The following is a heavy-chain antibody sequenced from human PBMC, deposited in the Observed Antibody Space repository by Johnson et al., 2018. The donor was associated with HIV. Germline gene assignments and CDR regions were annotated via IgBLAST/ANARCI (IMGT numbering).Heavy chain of an antibody. Sequence: QVQLVESGGGLKQPGRSLRLSCAASGLTFSDSALHWVRQAPAKGLEWVAVISYDGSDKDYADSVKGRFTISRDNAKNSLFLQMNSLRAEDTAVYYCARAPEVWELRHPGTFDVWGQGTLVTVSS. CDR3: ARAPEVWELRHPGTFDV. V-gene: IGHV3-30*04. J-gene: IGHJ3*01. D-gene: IGHD3-3*01. CDR2: ISYDGSDK. CDR1: GLTFSDSA.